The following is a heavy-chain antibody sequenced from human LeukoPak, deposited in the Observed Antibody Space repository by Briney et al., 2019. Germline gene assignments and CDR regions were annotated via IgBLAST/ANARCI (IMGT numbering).Heavy chain of an antibody. CDR1: GGSISSGSYY. V-gene: IGHV4-61*02. CDR3: TRYYDFWSGPSGFDP. CDR2: SYTSGST. J-gene: IGHJ5*02. Sequence: SQTLSLTCTVAGGSISSGSYYWSWIRQPAGKGLEWIGRSYTSGSTNYNPSLKSRVTISVDTSKNQFSLKLSSVTAADTAVYYCTRYYDFWSGPSGFDPWGQGTLVTVSS. D-gene: IGHD3-3*01.